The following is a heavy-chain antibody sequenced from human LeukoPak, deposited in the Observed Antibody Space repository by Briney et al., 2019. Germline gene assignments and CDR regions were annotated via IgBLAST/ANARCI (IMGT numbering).Heavy chain of an antibody. CDR1: GGSISSYY. D-gene: IGHD3-9*01. Sequence: SGTLSLTCTVSGGSISSYYWSWIRQPAGKGLEWIGRIYTSGSTNYNPSLKSRVTMSVDTSKNQFSLKLSSVTAADTAVYYCARDGLSDFDWYSHYYYGMDVWGQGTTVTVSS. CDR2: IYTSGST. J-gene: IGHJ6*02. V-gene: IGHV4-4*07. CDR3: ARDGLSDFDWYSHYYYGMDV.